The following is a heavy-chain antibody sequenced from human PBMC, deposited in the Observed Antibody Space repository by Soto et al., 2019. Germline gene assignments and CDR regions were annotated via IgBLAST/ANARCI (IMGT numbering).Heavy chain of an antibody. CDR1: GFTFDDYA. J-gene: IGHJ5*02. D-gene: IGHD6-13*01. V-gene: IGHV3-9*01. CDR3: ARDLYSSSGDNWFDP. CDR2: ISWNSGNI. Sequence: PGGSLRLSCAASGFTFDDYAMHWVRQAPGKGLEWVSGISWNSGNIDYADSVKGRFTISRDNAKNSLYLQMNSLRAEDTAVYYCARDLYSSSGDNWFDPWGQGTLVTVSS.